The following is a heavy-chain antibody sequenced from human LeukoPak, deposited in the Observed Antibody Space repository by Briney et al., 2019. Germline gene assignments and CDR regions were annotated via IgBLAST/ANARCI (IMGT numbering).Heavy chain of an antibody. CDR1: GFTFSNFG. Sequence: GGSLRLSCAASGFTFSNFGIHWVRQAPGKGLEWVSFIVFDGSKKFYADSVKGRFIISRDNSKNTVYLQMNTLRAEDTALYYCAKDFIPVTGTNGPLDYWGQGTVVTVSS. D-gene: IGHD6-19*01. CDR3: AKDFIPVTGTNGPLDY. J-gene: IGHJ4*02. V-gene: IGHV3-30*02. CDR2: IVFDGSKK.